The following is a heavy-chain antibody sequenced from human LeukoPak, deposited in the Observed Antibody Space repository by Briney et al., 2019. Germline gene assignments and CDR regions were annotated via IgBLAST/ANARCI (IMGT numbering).Heavy chain of an antibody. D-gene: IGHD3-3*01. CDR1: GGSISSYY. CDR2: IYTRGST. CDR3: ARDSKENDFWSGPYYFDY. V-gene: IGHV4-4*07. Sequence: SETLSLTCTVSGGSISSYYWSWIRQPAGKGLEWIGRIYTRGSTNYNPSLKSRVTMSVDTSKNQFSLTLSSVTAADTAVYYCARDSKENDFWSGPYYFDYWGQGTLVTVSS. J-gene: IGHJ4*02.